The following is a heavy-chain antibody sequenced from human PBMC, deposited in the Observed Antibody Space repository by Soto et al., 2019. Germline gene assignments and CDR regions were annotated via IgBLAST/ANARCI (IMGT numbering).Heavy chain of an antibody. CDR1: GGTFSSYA. Sequence: SVKVSCTASGGTFSSYAISWVRQAPGQGLEWMGGIIPIFGTANYAQKFQGRVTITADESTSTAYMELSSLRSEDTAVYYCARHGIVVVPAAMPQLDYWSQGTLVTVSS. CDR3: ARHGIVVVPAAMPQLDY. D-gene: IGHD2-2*01. V-gene: IGHV1-69*13. J-gene: IGHJ4*02. CDR2: IIPIFGTA.